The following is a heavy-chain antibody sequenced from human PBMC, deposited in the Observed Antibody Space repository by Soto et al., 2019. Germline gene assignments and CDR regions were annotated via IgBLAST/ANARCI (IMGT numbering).Heavy chain of an antibody. J-gene: IGHJ4*02. CDR3: VAWVSAHFDY. D-gene: IGHD3-16*01. CDR2: IDSTGATT. Sequence: GGTLRLSCVVSRYTFKSHGLSWFRQAPGKGLEWVSTIDSTGATTHYADSVRGRFTISEDNSRNTLHLQMHDLSADDTALYYCVAWVSAHFDYWGQGTLVTVSS. V-gene: IGHV3-23*01. CDR1: RYTFKSHG.